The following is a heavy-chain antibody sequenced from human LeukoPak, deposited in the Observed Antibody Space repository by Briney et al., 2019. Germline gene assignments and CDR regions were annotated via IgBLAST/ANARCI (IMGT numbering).Heavy chain of an antibody. J-gene: IGHJ4*02. Sequence: GGSLRLSCAASGFTFSSYAMSWVRQAPGKGLEWASAISGSGGSTYYADSVKGRFTISRDNSKNTLYLQMNGLRAEDTAVYYCAKGPYSSGWYFDYWGQGTLVTVSS. V-gene: IGHV3-23*01. CDR1: GFTFSSYA. CDR3: AKGPYSSGWYFDY. CDR2: ISGSGGST. D-gene: IGHD6-19*01.